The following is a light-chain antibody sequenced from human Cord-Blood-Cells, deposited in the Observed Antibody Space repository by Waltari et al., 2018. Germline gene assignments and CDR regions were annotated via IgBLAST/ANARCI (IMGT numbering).Light chain of an antibody. J-gene: IGLJ1*01. Sequence: QPALTQPPPASGSPGQSVPISCTGTSSDVGGYHCVSWYQQHPGKAPKLMIYEVSKRPSGVPDRFSGSKSGNTASLTVSGLQAEDEADYYCSSYAGSNNFVFGTGTKVTVL. CDR3: SSYAGSNNFV. CDR1: SSDVGGYHC. V-gene: IGLV2-8*01. CDR2: EVS.